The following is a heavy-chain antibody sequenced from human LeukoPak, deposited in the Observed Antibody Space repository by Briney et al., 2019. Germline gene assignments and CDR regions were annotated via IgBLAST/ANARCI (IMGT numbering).Heavy chain of an antibody. V-gene: IGHV3-7*03. CDR1: GFTFSSYA. CDR3: ARGGGLDV. Sequence: GGSLRLSCAASGFTFSSYAMHWARQAPGKGLEWVASINHNGNVNYYVDSVKGRFTISRDNAKNSLYLQMSNLRAEDTAVYFWARGGGLDVWGQGATVTVSS. D-gene: IGHD3-16*01. J-gene: IGHJ6*02. CDR2: INHNGNVN.